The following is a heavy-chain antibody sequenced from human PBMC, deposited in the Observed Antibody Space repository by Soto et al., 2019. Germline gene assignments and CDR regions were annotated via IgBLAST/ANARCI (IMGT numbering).Heavy chain of an antibody. V-gene: IGHV1-18*04. Sequence: QVQVMQSGAEVKKPGDSVKVSCKTSGYIFSDYGINWVRQAPGQGLEWMGWISGYSGNANLAQKFQGRVTMTTDKSTRTAYMELRRLRSDDTAVYYCAKRTSETTWGASDYWGQGTLVTFSS. CDR3: AKRTSETTWGASDY. CDR2: ISGYSGNA. J-gene: IGHJ4*02. D-gene: IGHD4-17*01. CDR1: GYIFSDYG.